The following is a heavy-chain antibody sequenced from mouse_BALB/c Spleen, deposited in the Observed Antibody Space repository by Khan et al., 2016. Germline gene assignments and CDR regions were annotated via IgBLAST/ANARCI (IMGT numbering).Heavy chain of an antibody. D-gene: IGHD2-3*01. V-gene: IGHV1-7*01. J-gene: IGHJ1*01. CDR1: GYTFTSYW. CDR2: INPSTGYT. CDR3: ARDDGYYYWYVDV. Sequence: QVTLLPSGAELAKPGASVKMSCKASGYTFTSYWMHWVKQRPGQGLEWIGYINPSTGYTEYNQKFKDKATLTADKSSSTAYMQLSILTSEDSAVYYCARDDGYYYWYVDVWGAGTTVTVSS.